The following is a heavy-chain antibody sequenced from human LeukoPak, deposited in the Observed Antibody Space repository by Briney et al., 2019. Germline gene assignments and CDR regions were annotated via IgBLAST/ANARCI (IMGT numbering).Heavy chain of an antibody. CDR1: GGSISSYY. CDR2: IYYSGTT. V-gene: IGHV4-59*01. J-gene: IGHJ4*02. D-gene: IGHD6-19*01. CDR3: ARGGGGEYSSGWYDY. Sequence: SETLSLTCTVSGGSISSYYWSWIRQPPGKGLEWIGYIYYSGTTNYNLSLKSRVTISVATSKNQFSLNLSSVTAADTAVYYCARGGGGEYSSGWYDYWGQGTLVTVSS.